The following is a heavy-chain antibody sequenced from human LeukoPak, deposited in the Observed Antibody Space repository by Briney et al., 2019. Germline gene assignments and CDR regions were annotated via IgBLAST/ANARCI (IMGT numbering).Heavy chain of an antibody. CDR2: IIPIFGTA. Sequence: ASVKVSCKASGGTFSSYAISWVRQAPGQGLEWMGGIIPIFGTANYAQKFQGRVTITADESTSTAYMELSSLRSEDTAVYYCARAGTTETLEPYFDYWGQGTLVTVSS. CDR3: ARAGTTETLEPYFDY. J-gene: IGHJ4*02. CDR1: GGTFSSYA. V-gene: IGHV1-69*13. D-gene: IGHD4-17*01.